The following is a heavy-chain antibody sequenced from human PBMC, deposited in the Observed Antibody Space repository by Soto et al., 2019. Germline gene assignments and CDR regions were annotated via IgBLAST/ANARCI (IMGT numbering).Heavy chain of an antibody. J-gene: IGHJ3*02. Sequence: GGSLRLSCVGSRFTFSRYAMSWIRQSSQKGLEFVSGISASGGRAFYADSVKGRFFIYRDDSRNTLFLQMDRLRVEDSALYYCAKDPNGDYVGGFEMWGPGTKVTV. CDR3: AKDPNGDYVGGFEM. V-gene: IGHV3-23*01. CDR2: ISASGGRA. CDR1: RFTFSRYA. D-gene: IGHD4-17*01.